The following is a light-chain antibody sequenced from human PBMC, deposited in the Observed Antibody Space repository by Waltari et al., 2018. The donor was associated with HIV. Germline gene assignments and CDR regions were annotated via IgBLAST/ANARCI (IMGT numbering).Light chain of an antibody. CDR3: AAWDSSLDSWV. J-gene: IGLJ3*02. Sequence: QAGLTQPPSVSKGLRQTATLTCTGNSNNVGNQGVAWLQQHQGHPPKLLSYRNDNRPSGISERLSASRSGNTASLTITGLQPEDEADYYCAAWDSSLDSWVFGGGTKVTVL. CDR2: RND. CDR1: SNNVGNQG. V-gene: IGLV10-54*01.